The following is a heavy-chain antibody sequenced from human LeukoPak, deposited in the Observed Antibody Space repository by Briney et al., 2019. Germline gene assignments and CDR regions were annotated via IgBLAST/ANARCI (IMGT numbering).Heavy chain of an antibody. CDR2: IYYSGST. V-gene: IGHV4-59*01. CDR3: ARSDYDSSGYSPYYYYYYMDV. J-gene: IGHJ6*03. CDR1: GGSISSYY. Sequence: PSETLSLTCTVSGGSISSYYWSWIRQPPGKGLEWMGYIYYSGSTNYNPSLKSRVTISVATSKNQFSLKLSSVTAADTAVNYCARSDYDSSGYSPYYYYYYMDVWGKGTTVTVSS. D-gene: IGHD3-22*01.